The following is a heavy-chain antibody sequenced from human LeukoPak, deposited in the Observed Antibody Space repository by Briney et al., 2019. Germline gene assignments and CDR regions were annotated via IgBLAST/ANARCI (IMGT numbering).Heavy chain of an antibody. CDR3: AGRTGYDAFDI. D-gene: IGHD1-1*01. J-gene: IGHJ3*02. Sequence: GGSLRLSCAASGFTVSSNYMSWVRQAPGKGLEWVSVIYSGGSTYYADSVKGRFTISRHNSKNTLCLQMNSLRAEDTAVYYCAGRTGYDAFDIWGQGTMVTVSS. CDR2: IYSGGST. V-gene: IGHV3-53*04. CDR1: GFTVSSNY.